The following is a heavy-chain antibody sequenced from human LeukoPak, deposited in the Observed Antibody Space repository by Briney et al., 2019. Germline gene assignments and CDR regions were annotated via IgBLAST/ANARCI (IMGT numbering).Heavy chain of an antibody. CDR2: MNPNSGNT. CDR1: GYTFTSYD. CDR3: ARGSTYYDFWSGYYFDY. D-gene: IGHD3-3*01. J-gene: IGHJ4*02. Sequence: ASVKVSCKASGYTFTSYDINWVRQATGQGLEWMGWMNPNSGNTGYAQKFQGRVTITRNTSISTAYMELSSLRSEDTAEYYCARGSTYYDFWSGYYFDYWGQGTLVTVSS. V-gene: IGHV1-8*03.